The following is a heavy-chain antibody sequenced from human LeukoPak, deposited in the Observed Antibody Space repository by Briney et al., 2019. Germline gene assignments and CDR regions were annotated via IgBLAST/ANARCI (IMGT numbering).Heavy chain of an antibody. CDR2: ISYDGSNK. V-gene: IGHV3-30*18. D-gene: IGHD2-21*02. CDR1: GFTFSSYG. CDR3: AKVFSHIVVVTASRGAFDI. J-gene: IGHJ3*02. Sequence: PGGSLRLSCAASGFTFSSYGMHWVRQAPGKGLEWVAVISYDGSNKHYADSVKGRFTISRDNSKNTLYLQMNSLRAEDTAVYYCAKVFSHIVVVTASRGAFDIWGQGTMVTVSS.